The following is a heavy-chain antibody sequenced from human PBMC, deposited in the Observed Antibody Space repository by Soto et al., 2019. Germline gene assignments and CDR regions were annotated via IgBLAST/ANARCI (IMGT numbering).Heavy chain of an antibody. CDR1: GYTFTCYY. J-gene: IGHJ6*02. Sequence: ASVKVSCKASGYTFTCYYMHWVRQAPGQGLEWMGIINPSGGSTSYAQKFQGRVTMTRDTSTSTVYMELSSLRSEDTAVYYCARRVCGGDCHTYYYYGMDVWGQGTRVTVSS. D-gene: IGHD2-21*02. CDR2: INPSGGST. CDR3: ARRVCGGDCHTYYYYGMDV. V-gene: IGHV1-46*01.